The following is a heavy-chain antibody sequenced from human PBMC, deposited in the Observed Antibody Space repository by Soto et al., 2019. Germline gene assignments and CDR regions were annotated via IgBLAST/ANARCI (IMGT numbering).Heavy chain of an antibody. Sequence: QVQLVQSGAEVKKPGASVKVSCKASGYTFTSYAITWVRQATGQGLEWMGWMNPNSGNTGNAQKFQGRVTMTRNTSISTAYMELSSLRSEDTAVYYFAKIPSLGRSSVCWDYYYGMDGWGQGTTVTVSS. CDR2: MNPNSGNT. CDR1: GYTFTSYA. J-gene: IGHJ6*02. D-gene: IGHD6-19*01. V-gene: IGHV1-8*01. CDR3: AKIPSLGRSSVCWDYYYGMDG.